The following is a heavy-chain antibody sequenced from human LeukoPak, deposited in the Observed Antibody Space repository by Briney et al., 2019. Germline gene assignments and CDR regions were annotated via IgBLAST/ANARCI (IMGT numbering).Heavy chain of an antibody. CDR2: INHNGNVN. CDR3: ANSVGYCSGGSCYKPEIDY. Sequence: GGSLRLSCAASGFTFSSYWMNWARQAPGKGLEWVASINHNGNVNYYVDSVKGRFTISRDNAKNSLYLQMSNLRAEDTAVYYCANSVGYCSGGSCYKPEIDYWGQGTLVTVSS. CDR1: GFTFSSYW. V-gene: IGHV3-7*03. J-gene: IGHJ4*02. D-gene: IGHD2-15*01.